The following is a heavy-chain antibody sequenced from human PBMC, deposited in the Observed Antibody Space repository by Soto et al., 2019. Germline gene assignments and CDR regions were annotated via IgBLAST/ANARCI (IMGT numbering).Heavy chain of an antibody. CDR2: IDPTDSYT. CDR3: ARHSGHDQPLLLFDF. J-gene: IGHJ4*02. D-gene: IGHD5-12*01. Sequence: PGESLKISCQASGYSFSDPWISWVRQLPGKGLEWMGRIDPTDSYTTYSPSFQGHVTISVDKSITTAYLQWSSLKASDTATYYCARHSGHDQPLLLFDFWGQGTLVTVSS. V-gene: IGHV5-10-1*01. CDR1: GYSFSDPW.